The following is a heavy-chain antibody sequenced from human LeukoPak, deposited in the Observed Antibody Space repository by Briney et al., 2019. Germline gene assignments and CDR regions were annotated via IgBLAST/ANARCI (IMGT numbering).Heavy chain of an antibody. D-gene: IGHD4-11*01. Sequence: AGGSLRLSCAASGFTFSNYNMNRVRQAPGKGLEWVSCISSSSSYIYYADSVKGRFTISRENAKNSLYLQMNSLRAEDTALYFCARELLTYSNHKLGHYMDVWGKGTTVTVSS. CDR3: ARELLTYSNHKLGHYMDV. CDR2: ISSSSSYI. CDR1: GFTFSNYN. J-gene: IGHJ6*03. V-gene: IGHV3-21*01.